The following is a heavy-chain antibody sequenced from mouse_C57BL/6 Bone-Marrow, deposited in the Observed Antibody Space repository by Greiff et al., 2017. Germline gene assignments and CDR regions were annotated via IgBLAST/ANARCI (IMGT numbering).Heavy chain of an antibody. CDR1: GYTFTNYW. CDR3: AREYYDYDGWYFDY. J-gene: IGHJ2*01. Sequence: VQLQQSGAELVRPGTSVKMSCKASGYTFTNYWIGWAKQRPGHGLEWIGDIYPGGGYTNYNEKFKGKATLTADKSSSTAYMQFSSLTSEDSAIYYCAREYYDYDGWYFDYWGQGTTLTVSS. D-gene: IGHD2-4*01. V-gene: IGHV1-63*01. CDR2: IYPGGGYT.